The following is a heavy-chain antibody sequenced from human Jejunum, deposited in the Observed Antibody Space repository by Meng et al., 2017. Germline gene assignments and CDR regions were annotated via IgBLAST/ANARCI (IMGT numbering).Heavy chain of an antibody. V-gene: IGHV4-4*02. D-gene: IGHD3-10*01. J-gene: IGHJ4*02. CDR2: VWHSGAT. Sequence: HAHLQESGTGLVKPSGTLSLTCAVSGDFTSSSDRWTWVRQAPGRGLEWIGEVWHSGATYYNPSLESRLTISIDTSNNRFSLELSSATAADTAVYYCARGVLERYFDYWGQGALVTVSS. CDR3: ARGVLERYFDY. CDR1: GDFTSSSDR.